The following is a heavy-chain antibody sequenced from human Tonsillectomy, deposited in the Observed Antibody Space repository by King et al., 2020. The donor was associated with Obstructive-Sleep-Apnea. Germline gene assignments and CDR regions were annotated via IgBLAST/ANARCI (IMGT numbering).Heavy chain of an antibody. D-gene: IGHD3-22*01. CDR3: ASATYYYDSSGYRRYDY. V-gene: IGHV4-34*01. Sequence: VQLPQWGAGLLKPSETLSLTCAVYGGSFSGYYWSWIRQPPGKGLEWIGEINHSGSTNYNPSLKSRVTISVDTSKNQFSLKLSSVTAADTAVYYCASATYYYDSSGYRRYDYWGQGTLVTVSS. J-gene: IGHJ4*02. CDR2: INHSGST. CDR1: GGSFSGYY.